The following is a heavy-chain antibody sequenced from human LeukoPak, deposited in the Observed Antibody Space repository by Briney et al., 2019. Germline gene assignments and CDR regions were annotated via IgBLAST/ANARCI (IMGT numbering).Heavy chain of an antibody. CDR3: ARDDRARGYSYGGRGGAFDI. J-gene: IGHJ3*02. CDR2: IYYSGST. D-gene: IGHD5-18*01. Sequence: PSETLSLTCAVYGGSFSGYYWGWIRQPPGKGLEWIGSIYYSGSTYYNPSLKSRVTISVDTSKNQFSLKLSSVTAADTAVYYCARDDRARGYSYGGRGGAFDIWGQGTMVTVSS. V-gene: IGHV4-34*01. CDR1: GGSFSGYY.